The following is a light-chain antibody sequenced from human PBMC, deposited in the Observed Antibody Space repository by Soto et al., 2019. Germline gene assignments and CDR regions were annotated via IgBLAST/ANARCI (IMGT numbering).Light chain of an antibody. CDR2: EVS. Sequence: QSVLTQPASVSGSPGQSITISCTGTSSDVGGYDYVCWYQQHPGKAPQLMIYEVSHRPSGVSNRFSGSKSGNTASLTISGLQAEDEADYYCSSYTSDSTLLFGGGTKLTVL. CDR3: SSYTSDSTLL. V-gene: IGLV2-14*01. CDR1: SSDVGGYDY. J-gene: IGLJ2*01.